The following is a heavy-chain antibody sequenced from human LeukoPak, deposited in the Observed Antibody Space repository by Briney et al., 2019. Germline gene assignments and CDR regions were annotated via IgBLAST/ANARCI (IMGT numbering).Heavy chain of an antibody. CDR1: GGSLSFYY. V-gene: IGHV4-59*01. CDR3: ARGIYYYYYMDV. J-gene: IGHJ6*03. D-gene: IGHD3-10*01. CDR2: IYYSGST. Sequence: SETLSLTCGVYGGSLSFYYWSWIRQSPGKGLEWIGYIYYSGSTNYNPSLKSRVTISVDTSKNQFSLKLSSVTAADTAVYYCARGIYYYYYMDVWGKGTTVTVSS.